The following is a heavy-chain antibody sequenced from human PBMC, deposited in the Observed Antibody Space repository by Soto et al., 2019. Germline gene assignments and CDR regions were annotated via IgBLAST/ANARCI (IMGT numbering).Heavy chain of an antibody. CDR3: ARVIPDQYCSGGSCYYYYYMDV. D-gene: IGHD2-15*01. V-gene: IGHV3-21*01. Sequence: GGSLRLSCAASGFTFSSYSMNWVRQAPGKGLEWVSSISSSSSYIYYADSVKGRFTISRDNAKNSLYLQMNSLRAEDTAVYYCARVIPDQYCSGGSCYYYYYMDVWGKGTTVTVSS. CDR1: GFTFSSYS. J-gene: IGHJ6*03. CDR2: ISSSSSYI.